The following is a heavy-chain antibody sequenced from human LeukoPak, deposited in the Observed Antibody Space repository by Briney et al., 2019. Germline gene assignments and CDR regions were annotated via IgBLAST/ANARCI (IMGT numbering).Heavy chain of an antibody. V-gene: IGHV3-33*01. J-gene: IGHJ6*02. CDR1: GFTFRSHG. CDR3: ARDGQNGSPYATDV. Sequence: GGSPRLSCAASGFTFRSHGMHWVRQAPGKGLEWVAGVWYDGSNEDYADSVKGRFTISGDNSKNTLYLQMNSLRVEDTAVYYCARDGQNGSPYATDVWGQGTTVTVSS. D-gene: IGHD3-10*01. CDR2: VWYDGSNE.